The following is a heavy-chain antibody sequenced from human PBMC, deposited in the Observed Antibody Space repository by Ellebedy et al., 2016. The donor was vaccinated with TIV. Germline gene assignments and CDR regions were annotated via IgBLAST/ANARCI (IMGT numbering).Heavy chain of an antibody. CDR1: GFTFGGHS. CDR3: ARGGYDFWNPRY. Sequence: GESLKISCAASGFTFGGHSMTWVRQAPGKGLEWISAVSSSSSAIFYADSVKGRFTLSRDNAKNSLYLQMNSLRAEDTAVYYCARGGYDFWNPRYWGQGTLVTVSS. CDR2: VSSSSSAI. D-gene: IGHD3-3*01. V-gene: IGHV3-48*04. J-gene: IGHJ4*02.